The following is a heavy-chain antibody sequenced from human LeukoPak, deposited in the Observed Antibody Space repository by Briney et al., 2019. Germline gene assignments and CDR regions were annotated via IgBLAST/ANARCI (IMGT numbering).Heavy chain of an antibody. CDR3: ARREVAAAGTDY. CDR2: IYYSGST. J-gene: IGHJ4*02. Sequence: PSETLSLTCTVSGGSISSSSYYWGWIRQPPGKGLEWIGSIYYSGSTYYNPSLKSRVTISVDTSKNQSSLKLSSVTAADTAVYYCARREVAAAGTDYWGQGTLVTVSS. V-gene: IGHV4-39*01. CDR1: GGSISSSSYY. D-gene: IGHD6-13*01.